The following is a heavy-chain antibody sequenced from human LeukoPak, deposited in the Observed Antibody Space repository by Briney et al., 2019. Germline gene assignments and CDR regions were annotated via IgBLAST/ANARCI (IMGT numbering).Heavy chain of an antibody. J-gene: IGHJ4*02. CDR2: ISTGGSII. Sequence: GGSLRLSCAASGFTFSTYEMNWVRQAPGKGLEWVSYISTGGSIIYYADPVKGRFIISRDNAQNSLYLQMNSLRAEDTAVYYCATAYSGYYTYYFDYWGQGTLVTVSS. CDR3: ATAYSGYYTYYFDY. V-gene: IGHV3-48*03. CDR1: GFTFSTYE. D-gene: IGHD3-22*01.